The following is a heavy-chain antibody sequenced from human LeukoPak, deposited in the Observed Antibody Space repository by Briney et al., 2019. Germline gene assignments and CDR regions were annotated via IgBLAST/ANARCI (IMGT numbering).Heavy chain of an antibody. Sequence: GGSLRLSCAASGFTFSSYWMNWVRQAPGKGLVWVSRIASDGSSTTYVDSVKGRFSISRDNAKNTLYLQMNSLRAEDTAVYYCAQTGAITIFGVVIIDSGMDVWGQGTTVTVSS. CDR2: IASDGSST. D-gene: IGHD3-3*01. V-gene: IGHV3-74*01. CDR3: AQTGAITIFGVVIIDSGMDV. CDR1: GFTFSSYW. J-gene: IGHJ6*02.